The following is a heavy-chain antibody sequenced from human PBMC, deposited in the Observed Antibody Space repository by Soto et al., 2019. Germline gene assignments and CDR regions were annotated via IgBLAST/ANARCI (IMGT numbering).Heavy chain of an antibody. J-gene: IGHJ3*02. Sequence: QVQLQESGPGLVKPAETLSLTCTVSGGSIFSHYWGWIRQPPGKGLEYIGYIYYSGSTNYNPSLTSRVPISVDMSREQFSLKLTSVTAADTAVYYCARGHNLGGSTFDIWGQGTSVTVSS. D-gene: IGHD3-16*01. CDR3: ARGHNLGGSTFDI. CDR1: GGSIFSHY. V-gene: IGHV4-59*11. CDR2: IYYSGST.